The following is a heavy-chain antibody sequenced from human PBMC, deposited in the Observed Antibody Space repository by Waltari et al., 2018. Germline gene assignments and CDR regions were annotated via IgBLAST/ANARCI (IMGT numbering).Heavy chain of an antibody. D-gene: IGHD1-7*01. J-gene: IGHJ6*02. CDR1: GYTFTGYY. CDR2: INPNSGGT. CDR3: ARQQTTFYYYYYGMDV. Sequence: QVQLVQSGAEVKKPGASVKVSCKASGYTFTGYYMHWVRQAPGQGLEWMGRINPNSGGTNYAQKFQGRVTMTRDTSISTAYMELSRLRSDDTAVYYCARQQTTFYYYYYGMDVWGQGTTVTVSS. V-gene: IGHV1-2*06.